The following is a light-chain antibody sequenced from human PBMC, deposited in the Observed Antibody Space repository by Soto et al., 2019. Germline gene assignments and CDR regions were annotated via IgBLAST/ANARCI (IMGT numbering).Light chain of an antibody. Sequence: QSVLTRPASVSGSPGQSITISCTGTSSDVGGYNYVSWYQQHPGKAPKLMIYEVNNRPSGVSNRFSGSKSGNTASLTISGLQAEDEADYYCSSYTSSSTRVFGTGTKVTVL. J-gene: IGLJ1*01. CDR2: EVN. V-gene: IGLV2-14*01. CDR3: SSYTSSSTRV. CDR1: SSDVGGYNY.